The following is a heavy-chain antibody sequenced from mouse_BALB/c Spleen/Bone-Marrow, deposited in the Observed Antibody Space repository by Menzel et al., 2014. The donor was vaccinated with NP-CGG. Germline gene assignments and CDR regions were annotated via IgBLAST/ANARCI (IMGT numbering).Heavy chain of an antibody. CDR1: GLNIKDTY. V-gene: IGHV14-3*02. J-gene: IGHJ4*01. D-gene: IGHD2-4*01. Sequence: LKQSGAELVKPGASVKLSCTASGLNIKDTYMHWVKQRPEQGLEWIGRIDPANGNTKYDPKFQGKATITADTSSNTAYLQLSSLTSEDTAVYYCAGFGITKEEGYYYAMDYWGQGTSVTVSS. CDR2: IDPANGNT. CDR3: AGFGITKEEGYYYAMDY.